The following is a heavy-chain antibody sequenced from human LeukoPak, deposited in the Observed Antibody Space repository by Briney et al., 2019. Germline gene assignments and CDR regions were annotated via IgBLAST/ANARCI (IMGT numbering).Heavy chain of an antibody. CDR1: GFTFRTSW. D-gene: IGHD3-10*01. CDR3: ARQARVTHFYGGFGSHFDF. J-gene: IGHJ4*02. V-gene: IGHV3-7*01. Sequence: GGSLRLSCEASGFTFRTSWMSWVRESPGKGLEGVADINEDGIETYSMHSLRGRFTISRDNANNSLFLQMDSLRAEDTAVYYCARQARVTHFYGGFGSHFDFWGQGILVTVSS. CDR2: INEDGIET.